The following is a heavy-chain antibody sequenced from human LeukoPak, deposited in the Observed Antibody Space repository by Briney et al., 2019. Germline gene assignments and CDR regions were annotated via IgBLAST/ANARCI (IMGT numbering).Heavy chain of an antibody. Sequence: PGGSLRLSCAVSGFTFSNYWMNWVRQAPGKGPEWVASIGQDGGEKSYVDSVKGRFTISRDNTKNSLYLQMSSLRAEDTAVYYCARDGTAAGLYFDLWGQGTLVTVSS. CDR1: GFTFSNYW. CDR3: ARDGTAAGLYFDL. V-gene: IGHV3-7*01. D-gene: IGHD6-13*01. J-gene: IGHJ4*01. CDR2: IGQDGGEK.